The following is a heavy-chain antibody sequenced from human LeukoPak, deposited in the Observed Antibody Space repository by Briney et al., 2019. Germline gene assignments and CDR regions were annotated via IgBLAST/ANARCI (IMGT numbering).Heavy chain of an antibody. D-gene: IGHD3-10*01. Sequence: HPGGSLRLSCAASGFTFSSYGMHWVRQAPGKGLEWVAFIRYDGSNKYYADSVKGRFTISRDNAKNSLYLQMNSLRAEDTAVYYCAAHYYGSGSYDVWGQGTLVTVSS. CDR3: AAHYYGSGSYDV. J-gene: IGHJ4*02. CDR2: IRYDGSNK. V-gene: IGHV3-30*02. CDR1: GFTFSSYG.